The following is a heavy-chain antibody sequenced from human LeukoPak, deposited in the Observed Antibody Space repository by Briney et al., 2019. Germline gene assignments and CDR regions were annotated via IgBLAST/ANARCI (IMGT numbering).Heavy chain of an antibody. CDR3: ARGLPTGEIFLHNWFDP. V-gene: IGHV4-59*01. Sequence: NPSETLCLTCTVTGGSISSYYWSWIRKPPGKGLERIGYIYYSGSTNYNPYLKSRVTISVDTSKIQFSLKLSFVTAADTAVYYCARGLPTGEIFLHNWFDPWGQRTLVTVSS. CDR2: IYYSGST. CDR1: GGSISSYY. D-gene: IGHD3-9*01. J-gene: IGHJ5*02.